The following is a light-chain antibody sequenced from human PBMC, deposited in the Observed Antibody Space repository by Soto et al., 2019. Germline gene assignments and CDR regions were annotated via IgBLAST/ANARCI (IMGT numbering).Light chain of an antibody. Sequence: IQLTQSPSSLSASVGDRVTINFRASQGISSYLGWYQQKPGKAPNLLIYDASTLHSGVPSRFSGSGSGTDFTLTISSLEPEDFAVYYCQQYGSSPPVTFGPGTKVDIK. V-gene: IGKV1-9*01. CDR1: QGISSY. CDR3: QQYGSSPPVT. J-gene: IGKJ3*01. CDR2: DAS.